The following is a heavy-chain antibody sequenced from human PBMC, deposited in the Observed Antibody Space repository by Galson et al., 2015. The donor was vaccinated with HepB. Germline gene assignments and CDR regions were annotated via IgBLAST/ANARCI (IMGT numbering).Heavy chain of an antibody. J-gene: IGHJ5*02. D-gene: IGHD3-16*01. V-gene: IGHV3-7*01. CDR2: IKQDGSEQ. CDR3: ARERNTNYGWFDP. CDR1: GFSISSNW. Sequence: SLRLSCAASGFSISSNWMTWLRQAPGKGLEWVANIKQDGSEQDYMDSVKGRFTVSRDNARSLLYLQMNSLRAEDTAVYYCARERNTNYGWFDPWGQGTLVTVSS.